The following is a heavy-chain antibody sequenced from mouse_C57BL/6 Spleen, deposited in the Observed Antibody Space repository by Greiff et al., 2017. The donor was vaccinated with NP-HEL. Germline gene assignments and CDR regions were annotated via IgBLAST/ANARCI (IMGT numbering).Heavy chain of an antibody. CDR1: GYTFTSYW. D-gene: IGHD1-1*01. V-gene: IGHV1-52*01. Sequence: QVQLQQPGAELVRPGSSVKLSCKASGYTFTSYWMHWVKQRPIQGLEWIGNIDPSDSETHYNQKFKDKATLTVDKSSSTAYMQLSSLTSEASAVYFWARLISSVVRGAWFAYWGQGTLVTVSA. CDR3: ARLISSVVRGAWFAY. J-gene: IGHJ3*01. CDR2: IDPSDSET.